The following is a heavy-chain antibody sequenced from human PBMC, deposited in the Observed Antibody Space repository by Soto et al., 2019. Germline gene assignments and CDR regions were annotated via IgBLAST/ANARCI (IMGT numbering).Heavy chain of an antibody. CDR1: GDDVSSHSAA. J-gene: IGHJ5*02. V-gene: IGHV6-1*01. CDR3: TRERPDCFDP. CDR2: TYYRSKWYN. Sequence: SQTLSLTCVISGDDVSSHSAAWNWIRQSPSRGLEWLGRTYYRSKWYNQYAVSVESRITINADTSKSQFSLQLNSVTPEDTAVYYCTRERPDCFDPWGQGTLVTVSS.